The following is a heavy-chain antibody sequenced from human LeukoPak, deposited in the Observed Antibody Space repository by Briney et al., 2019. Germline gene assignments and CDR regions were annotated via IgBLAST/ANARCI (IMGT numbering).Heavy chain of an antibody. Sequence: PGRSLRLSCAASGFTFSSYGMHWVRQAPGKGLEWVAVISYDGSNKYYAGSVKGRFTISRDNSKNTLYLQMNSLRAEDTAVYYCARPYSSSSRGAFEIWGQGTMVTVSS. D-gene: IGHD6-6*01. CDR2: ISYDGSNK. V-gene: IGHV3-30*03. CDR3: ARPYSSSSRGAFEI. CDR1: GFTFSSYG. J-gene: IGHJ3*02.